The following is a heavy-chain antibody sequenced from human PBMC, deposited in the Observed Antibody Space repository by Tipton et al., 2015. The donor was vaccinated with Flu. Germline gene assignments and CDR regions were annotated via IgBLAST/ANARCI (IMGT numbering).Heavy chain of an antibody. Sequence: TLSLTCTVSGGSISSSSYYWGWIRQPPGKGLEWIGSIYYSGSTYYNPSLKSRVTISVDTSKNQFPLKLSSVTAADTAVYYCARYSSSWSHYGMDVWGQGTTVTVSS. CDR1: GGSISSSSYY. J-gene: IGHJ6*02. V-gene: IGHV4-39*06. CDR3: ARYSSSWSHYGMDV. D-gene: IGHD6-13*01. CDR2: IYYSGST.